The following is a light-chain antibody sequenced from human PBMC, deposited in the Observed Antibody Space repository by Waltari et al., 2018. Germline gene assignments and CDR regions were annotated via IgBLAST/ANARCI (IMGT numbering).Light chain of an antibody. V-gene: IGLV2-14*01. CDR2: EVS. Sequence: QSALTQPASVSGSPGQSITISCTGTSSDVGGYNYVSWYQQHPGKAPKLMIYEVSNRPSGVSNRFSASKSGNMASLTISGLQAEDEADYYCSSYTSSSTPWVFGGGTKLTVL. J-gene: IGLJ3*02. CDR1: SSDVGGYNY. CDR3: SSYTSSSTPWV.